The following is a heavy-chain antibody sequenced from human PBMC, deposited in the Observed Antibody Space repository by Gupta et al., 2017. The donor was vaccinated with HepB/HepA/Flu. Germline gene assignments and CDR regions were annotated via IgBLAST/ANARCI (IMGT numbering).Heavy chain of an antibody. CDR2: ISSSSSYI. Sequence: EVQLVESGGGLVKPGGSLRLSCAASGFTFSSYSMNWVRQAPGKGLEWVSSISSSSSYIYYADSVKGRFTISRDNAKNSLYLQMNSLRAEDTAVYYCARDVLVDTVFSSFRMDVWGQGTTVTVSS. CDR1: GFTFSSYS. J-gene: IGHJ6*02. CDR3: ARDVLVDTVFSSFRMDV. V-gene: IGHV3-21*01. D-gene: IGHD5-18*01.